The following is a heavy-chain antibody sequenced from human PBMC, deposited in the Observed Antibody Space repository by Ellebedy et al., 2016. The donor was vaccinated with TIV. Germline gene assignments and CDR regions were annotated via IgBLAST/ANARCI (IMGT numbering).Heavy chain of an antibody. CDR2: IWYDGSNK. J-gene: IGHJ6*02. V-gene: IGHV3-30*02. Sequence: GESLKISXAASGFTFSSYGMHWVRQAPGKGLEWVAVIWYDGSNKYYADSVKGRFTISRDNSKNTLYLQMNSLRAEDTAVYYCATDLVTAAAGTDYYYGMDVWGQGTTVTVSS. D-gene: IGHD6-13*01. CDR3: ATDLVTAAAGTDYYYGMDV. CDR1: GFTFSSYG.